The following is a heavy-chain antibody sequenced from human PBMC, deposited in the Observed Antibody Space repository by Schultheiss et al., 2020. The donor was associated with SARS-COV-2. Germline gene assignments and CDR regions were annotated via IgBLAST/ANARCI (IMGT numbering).Heavy chain of an antibody. CDR2: IGTAGDP. CDR3: AKDRTGYSSSWTWFDP. CDR1: GFTFSSYA. V-gene: IGHV3-13*05. Sequence: GGSLRLSCAASGFTFSSYAMHWVRQATGKGLEWVSAIGTAGDPYYPGSVKGRFTISRDNSKNTLYLQMNSLRVEDTAVYYCAKDRTGYSSSWTWFDPWGQGTLVTVSS. D-gene: IGHD6-13*01. J-gene: IGHJ5*02.